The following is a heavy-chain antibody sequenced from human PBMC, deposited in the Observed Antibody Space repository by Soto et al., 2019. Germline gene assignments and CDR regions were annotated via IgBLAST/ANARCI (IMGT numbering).Heavy chain of an antibody. CDR3: VRHWLATREFDY. D-gene: IGHD1-26*01. J-gene: IGHJ4*02. CDR1: GFTFSSYS. V-gene: IGHV3-21*01. CDR2: LSSSSGHI. Sequence: RLSCAASGFTFSSYSMNWVRQAPGKGLEWVSSLSSSSGHIYYADSVKGRFTISGDNAKNSLYLQMNSLRAEDTAVYYCVRHWLATREFDYWGQGTLVTVSS.